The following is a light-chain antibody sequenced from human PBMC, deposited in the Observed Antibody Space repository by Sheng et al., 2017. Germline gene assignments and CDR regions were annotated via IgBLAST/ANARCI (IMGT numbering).Light chain of an antibody. CDR3: QSSDSTLDGHRV. CDR2: GNT. V-gene: IGLV1-40*01. CDR1: TSNIGAGYA. J-gene: IGLJ3*02. Sequence: QSVLTQPPSVSGAPGQRVTISCTGNTSNIGAGYAVHWYQQFPGTAPKLLIVGNTNRPSGVPDRFSASRSGSSASLTIAGLQAEDEADYYCQSSDSTLDGHRVFGGGTRVTVL.